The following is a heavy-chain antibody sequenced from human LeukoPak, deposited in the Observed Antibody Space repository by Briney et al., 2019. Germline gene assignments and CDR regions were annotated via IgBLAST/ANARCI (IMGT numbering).Heavy chain of an antibody. CDR3: ATAGRYRGLFDY. D-gene: IGHD3-9*01. J-gene: IGHJ4*02. CDR1: GGTFSSYA. V-gene: IGHV1-69*04. Sequence: ASVKVSCKASGGTFSSYAISWVRQAPGQGLEWMGRIIPILGIANYAQKLQGRVTMTTDTSTSTAYMELRSLRSDDTAVYYCATAGRYRGLFDYWGQGTLVTVSS. CDR2: IIPILGIA.